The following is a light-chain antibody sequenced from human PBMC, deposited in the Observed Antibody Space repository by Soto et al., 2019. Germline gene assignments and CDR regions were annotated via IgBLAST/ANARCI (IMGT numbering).Light chain of an antibody. CDR2: LTS. J-gene: IGKJ4*01. CDR3: QQYQLWPLT. V-gene: IGKV3-15*01. Sequence: EIVMTQSPATLSVSPGERATLSCRASQSAHNNLAWYQQKPGQAPRLLIYLTSTRATGVPARFSGSGSGTDFTLTISRPQSEDFAFYYCQQYQLWPLTVGGETKVEIK. CDR1: QSAHNN.